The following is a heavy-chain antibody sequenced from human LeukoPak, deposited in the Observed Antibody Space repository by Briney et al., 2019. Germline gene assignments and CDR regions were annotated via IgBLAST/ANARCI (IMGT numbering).Heavy chain of an antibody. CDR3: ARDPFDFWSGYYPYFDY. V-gene: IGHV3-30*02. Sequence: GGSLRLSCAASGFTFSSYGMHWVRQAPGKGLEWVAFIRYDGSNKYYADSVKGRFTISRDNAKNSLYLQMNSLRAEDTAVYYCARDPFDFWSGYYPYFDYWGQGTLVTVSS. D-gene: IGHD3-3*01. CDR2: IRYDGSNK. CDR1: GFTFSSYG. J-gene: IGHJ4*02.